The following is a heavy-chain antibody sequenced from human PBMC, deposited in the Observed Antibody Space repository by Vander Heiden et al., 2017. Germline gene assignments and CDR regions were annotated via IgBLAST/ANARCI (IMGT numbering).Heavy chain of an antibody. CDR3: VRGNGWFDP. CDR2: IFHNGAK. CDR1: GAPMRGHY. V-gene: IGHV4-59*11. J-gene: IGHJ5*02. Sequence: QVQLQASGPGMVTTSETLSLTCRVSGAPMRGHYWSWIRQSPGRGMEWIGNIFHNGAKNYGPALRSRVTMSVDVSKKQVSLRLTSATAADTARYYCVRGNGWFDPWGQGILVIGST. D-gene: IGHD1-1*01.